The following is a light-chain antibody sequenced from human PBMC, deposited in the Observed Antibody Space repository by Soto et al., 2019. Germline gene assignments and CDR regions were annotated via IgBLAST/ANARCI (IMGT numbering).Light chain of an antibody. Sequence: ENVLTQSPGTLSLSPGERATLSCRASQSVSSNFLAWYQQKPGQAPRLLIYGASNRIPGIADRFSGSGSGTDFTLTISRLEPEDFAFYYCQQYGSSYTFGQGTKLEIK. CDR1: QSVSSNF. V-gene: IGKV3-20*01. J-gene: IGKJ2*01. CDR2: GAS. CDR3: QQYGSSYT.